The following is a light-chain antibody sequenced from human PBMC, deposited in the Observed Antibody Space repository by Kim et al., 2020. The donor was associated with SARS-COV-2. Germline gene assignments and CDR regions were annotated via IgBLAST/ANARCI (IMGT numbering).Light chain of an antibody. Sequence: SVSPGQTASITCSGDKLGEKYACWFQQKPGQSPVLVIYQDSKRPSGIPERFSGSNSGNTATLTISGTQAMDEADYYCQVWDSSTAVFGGGTQLTVL. V-gene: IGLV3-1*01. CDR1: KLGEKY. J-gene: IGLJ3*02. CDR3: QVWDSSTAV. CDR2: QDS.